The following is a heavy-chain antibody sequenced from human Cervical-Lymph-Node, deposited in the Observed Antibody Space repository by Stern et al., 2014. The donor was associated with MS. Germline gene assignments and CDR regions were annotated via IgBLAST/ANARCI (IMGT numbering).Heavy chain of an antibody. CDR1: GFTFSDYG. CDR2: VYYDGSNK. V-gene: IGHV3-33*01. CDR3: ATERY. J-gene: IGHJ4*02. Sequence: VQLVESEGGVVQPGRSLRLSCAASGFTFSDYGMHWVRQAPGKGLEWVAVVYYDGSNKYYADSVKGRFTISRDNSKNTLSLQMNSLRAEDTAVYYCATERYWGQGTLVTVSS.